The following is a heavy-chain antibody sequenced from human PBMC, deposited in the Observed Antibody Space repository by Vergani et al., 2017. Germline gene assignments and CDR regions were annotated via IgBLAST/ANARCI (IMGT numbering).Heavy chain of an antibody. D-gene: IGHD3-22*01. CDR2: IVVGSGNT. J-gene: IGHJ3*02. Sequence: QMQLVQSGPEVTKPGTSVKVSCKASGFTFTSSAVQWVRQARGPRLEWIGWIVVGSGNTNYAQKFQERVTISRDMSTSTAYMELSSLRSEDTAVYYCAADSDSSGYRDAFDIWGQGTMVTVSS. CDR3: AADSDSSGYRDAFDI. V-gene: IGHV1-58*01. CDR1: GFTFTSSA.